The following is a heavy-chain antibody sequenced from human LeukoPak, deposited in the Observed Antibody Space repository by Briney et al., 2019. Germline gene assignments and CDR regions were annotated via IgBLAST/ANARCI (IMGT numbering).Heavy chain of an antibody. V-gene: IGHV3-21*04. CDR1: GFTFSSYS. CDR2: ISSSGSYI. Sequence: GGSLRLSCAASGFTFSSYSMNWVRQAPGKGLEWVSSISSSGSYIYYADSVKGRFTISKDNSKNTLYLQMNSLRAEDTAVYYCARRAGSYSHSYDYWGQGTLVTVSS. J-gene: IGHJ4*02. CDR3: ARRAGSYSHSYDY. D-gene: IGHD2-15*01.